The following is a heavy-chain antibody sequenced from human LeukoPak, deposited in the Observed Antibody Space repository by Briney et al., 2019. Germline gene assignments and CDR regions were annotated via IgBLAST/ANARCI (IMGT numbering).Heavy chain of an antibody. CDR2: INPNSGGT. J-gene: IGHJ4*02. CDR1: GYTFTGYY. V-gene: IGHV1-2*02. Sequence: VKVSCKASGYTFTGYYMHWVRQAPGQGLEWMGWINPNSGGTNYAQKFQGRVTMTRDTSISTAYMELSRLRSNDTAVYYCAREPTYSSGWYGPDYWGQGTLVTVSS. D-gene: IGHD6-19*01. CDR3: AREPTYSSGWYGPDY.